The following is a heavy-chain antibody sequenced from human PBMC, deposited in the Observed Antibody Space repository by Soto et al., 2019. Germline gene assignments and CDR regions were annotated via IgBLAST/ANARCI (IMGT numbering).Heavy chain of an antibody. V-gene: IGHV4-4*08. J-gene: IGHJ5*02. CDR3: AKFQTMVRGVHRGNWFDP. CDR1: GGSISSYH. D-gene: IGHD3-10*01. CDR2: TLKTGST. Sequence: KPSETLSLTCTVSGGSISSYHWSWIRQSPGKGLEWIGYTLKTGSTEYNPSLKSRVTISLDTSKNQFSLNVSSMTAADTAVYYCAKFQTMVRGVHRGNWFDPWGQGTQVT.